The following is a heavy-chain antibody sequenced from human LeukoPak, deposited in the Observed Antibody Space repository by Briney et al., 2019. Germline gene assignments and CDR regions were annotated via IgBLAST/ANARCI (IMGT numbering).Heavy chain of an antibody. Sequence: GGSLRLSCAASGFTFSSYWMHWVRQTPGKGLVWVSRINVDGSSTSYADSVKGRFTISRDNSKNTLYLQMNSLRAEDTAVYYCARAGDYYDSSGYYDFDYWGQGTLVTVSS. CDR3: ARAGDYYDSSGYYDFDY. J-gene: IGHJ4*02. CDR2: INVDGSST. D-gene: IGHD3-22*01. CDR1: GFTFSSYW. V-gene: IGHV3-74*01.